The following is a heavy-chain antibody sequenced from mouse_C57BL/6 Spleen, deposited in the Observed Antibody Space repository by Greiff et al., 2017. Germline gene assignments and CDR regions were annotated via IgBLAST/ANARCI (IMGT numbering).Heavy chain of an antibody. CDR1: GFTFSSYA. CDR2: ISDGGSYT. Sequence: EVQLVESGGGLVKPGGSLKLSCAASGFTFSSYAMSWVRQTPEKRLEWVATISDGGSYTYYPDNVKGRFTISRDNAKNNLYLQMSHLKSEDTAMYYCARSLYDGYGYYFDYWGQGTTRTVSS. J-gene: IGHJ2*01. V-gene: IGHV5-4*01. CDR3: ARSLYDGYGYYFDY. D-gene: IGHD2-3*01.